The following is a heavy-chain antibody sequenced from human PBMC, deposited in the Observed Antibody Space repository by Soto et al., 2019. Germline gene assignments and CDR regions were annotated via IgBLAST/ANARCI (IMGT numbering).Heavy chain of an antibody. J-gene: IGHJ3*02. V-gene: IGHV3-33*01. CDR2: TWYDGSNK. CDR3: ARGLLKGSRTAMVTNLHAFVI. D-gene: IGHD5-18*01. Sequence: GGSLRLSCAASGFTFSSYGMHWVRQAPGKGLEWVAVTWYDGSNKYYADSVKGRFTISRDNSKNTLYLQMNSLRAEDTAVYYCARGLLKGSRTAMVTNLHAFVIWGQGTMVTVSS. CDR1: GFTFSSYG.